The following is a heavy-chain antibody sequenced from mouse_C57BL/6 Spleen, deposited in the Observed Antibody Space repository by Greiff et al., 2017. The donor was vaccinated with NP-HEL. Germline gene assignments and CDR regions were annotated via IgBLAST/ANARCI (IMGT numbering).Heavy chain of an antibody. D-gene: IGHD2-1*01. J-gene: IGHJ2*01. V-gene: IGHV14-1*01. CDR1: GFNIKDYY. Sequence: VQLQQSGAELVRPGASVKLSCTASGFNIKDYYMHWVKPRPEQGLEWIGRIDPEDGDTEYAPKFQGKATMTADTSSNTAYLQLSSLTSEDTAVYYCTTNYGNCPFDYWGQGTTLTVSS. CDR2: IDPEDGDT. CDR3: TTNYGNCPFDY.